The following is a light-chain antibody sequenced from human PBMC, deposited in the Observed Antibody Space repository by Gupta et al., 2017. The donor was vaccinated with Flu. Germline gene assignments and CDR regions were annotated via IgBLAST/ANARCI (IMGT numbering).Light chain of an antibody. CDR3: QQSFETPPST. CDR1: QNIKNY. CDR2: TAS. Sequence: DIQMAQSPSSLSASVGDTVTITCRASQNIKNYLNWYQHKTGEAPKLLIYTASNWQHGVPSRFSGSGSGKDFTLTISSRQPEDFAPYFCQQSFETPPSTFGQGTXV. V-gene: IGKV1-39*01. J-gene: IGKJ2*01.